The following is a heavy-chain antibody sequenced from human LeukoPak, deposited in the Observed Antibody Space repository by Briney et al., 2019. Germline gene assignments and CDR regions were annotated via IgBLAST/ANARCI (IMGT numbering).Heavy chain of an antibody. CDR2: ISSGGRTE. Sequence: GGSLRLSCAASGFTFSSYSMNWVRQAPGQELEWGSYISSGGRTESYADSVKGRFTIARSNAENSMYLKMNSPSAEDTAVYYCAGGLRGGYSSGGADYWGRGALVTVSS. J-gene: IGHJ4*02. CDR3: AGGLRGGYSSGGADY. CDR1: GFTFSSYS. D-gene: IGHD2-15*01. V-gene: IGHV3-48*01.